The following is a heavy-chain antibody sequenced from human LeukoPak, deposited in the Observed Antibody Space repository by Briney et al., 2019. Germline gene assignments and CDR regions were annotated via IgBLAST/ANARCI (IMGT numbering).Heavy chain of an antibody. V-gene: IGHV1-2*02. CDR3: ARALRTIAAAGTNNWFDP. CDR1: GYTFTGYY. CDR2: INPNSGGT. D-gene: IGHD6-13*01. J-gene: IGHJ5*02. Sequence: GASVKVSCKASGYTFTGYYIPWVRQAPGQGLEWMGWINPNSGGTNYAQKFQGRVTMTRDTSISTAYMELSRLRSDDTAVYYCARALRTIAAAGTNNWFDPWGQGTLVTVSS.